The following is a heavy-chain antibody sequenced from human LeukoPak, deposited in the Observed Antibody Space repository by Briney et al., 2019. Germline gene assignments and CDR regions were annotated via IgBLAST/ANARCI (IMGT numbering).Heavy chain of an antibody. J-gene: IGHJ5*02. Sequence: GGSLRLSCAASGFTFSGYSMTWVRQAPGKGLEWISTIRATDPSTYYADSMKGRFTVSRDNSQNTLFLQMDSLRAEDTAVYYCAKGGYSTWFDPWGQGTLVTVSS. D-gene: IGHD2-15*01. V-gene: IGHV3-23*01. CDR1: GFTFSGYS. CDR2: IRATDPST. CDR3: AKGGYSTWFDP.